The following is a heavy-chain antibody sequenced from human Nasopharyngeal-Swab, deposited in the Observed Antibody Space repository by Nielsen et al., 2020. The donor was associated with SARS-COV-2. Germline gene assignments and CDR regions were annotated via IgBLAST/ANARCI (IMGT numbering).Heavy chain of an antibody. Sequence: GSLGLTGTVSVGSFKSYYGSWARQPPGKGLEWIGNFFYSGTPNYNPSLKSRVTISVDAPRNQFSLRLNSVTSADTAMYYCARDSSGWHYWGQGTLVTVSS. CDR1: VGSFKSYY. CDR3: ARDSSGWHY. CDR2: FFYSGTP. D-gene: IGHD6-19*01. J-gene: IGHJ4*02. V-gene: IGHV4-59*01.